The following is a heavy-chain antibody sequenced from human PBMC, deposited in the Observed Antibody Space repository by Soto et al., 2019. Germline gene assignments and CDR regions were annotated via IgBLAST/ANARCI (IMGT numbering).Heavy chain of an antibody. Sequence: QVQLVQSGTEVKKPGASVKVSCKASGYTFTDYYMHLVRQAPGQGLEWMGWINPNSGGTNYAQKFQGRVTLTRDTSISTAYMDLSRLRSDDTAVYYCARNFYITIFGVVRDAAFDTWGQGTMVTVSS. CDR1: GYTFTDYY. D-gene: IGHD3-3*01. V-gene: IGHV1-2*02. CDR3: ARNFYITIFGVVRDAAFDT. J-gene: IGHJ3*02. CDR2: INPNSGGT.